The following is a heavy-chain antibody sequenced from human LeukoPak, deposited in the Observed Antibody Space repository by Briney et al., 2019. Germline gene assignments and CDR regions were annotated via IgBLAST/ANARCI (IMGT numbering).Heavy chain of an antibody. CDR3: AVVLAAIEYYYYGMDV. CDR2: FDPEDGET. CDR1: GYTLTELS. D-gene: IGHD2-2*01. V-gene: IGHV1-24*01. Sequence: ASVKVSCKVSGYTLTELSMHWVRQAPGKGLEWMGGFDPEDGETIYAQKYQGRVTMTEDTSTDTAYMELSSLRSEDTAVYYCAVVLAAIEYYYYGMDVWGQGTTVTVSS. J-gene: IGHJ6*02.